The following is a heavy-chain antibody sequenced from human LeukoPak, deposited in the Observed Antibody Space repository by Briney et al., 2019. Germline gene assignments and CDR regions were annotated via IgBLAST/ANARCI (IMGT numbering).Heavy chain of an antibody. Sequence: SEPLSLTCTVSGGSISSYYWSWIRQPPGKGLEWIGYVYYSGSTNYNPSLKSRVTISVDTSKNQFSLRLNSVTAADTAVYYCARTTCITMIVMVFDYGGQGTLVTVSS. V-gene: IGHV4-59*01. CDR3: ARTTCITMIVMVFDY. D-gene: IGHD3-22*01. CDR1: GGSISSYY. CDR2: VYYSGST. J-gene: IGHJ4*02.